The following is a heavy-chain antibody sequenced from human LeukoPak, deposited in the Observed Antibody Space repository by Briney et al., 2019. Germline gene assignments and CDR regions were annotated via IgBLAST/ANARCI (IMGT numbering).Heavy chain of an antibody. V-gene: IGHV4-39*01. CDR2: IYYSGST. J-gene: IGHJ4*02. CDR3: ARQVATTLDY. CDR1: GGSISSSSYY. Sequence: SETLSLTCTVSGGSISSSSYYCGWIRQPPGKGLEWIGSIYYSGSTYYNPSLKSRVTISVDTSKNQFSLKLSSVTAADTAVYYCARQVATTLDYWGQGTLVTVSS. D-gene: IGHD5-24*01.